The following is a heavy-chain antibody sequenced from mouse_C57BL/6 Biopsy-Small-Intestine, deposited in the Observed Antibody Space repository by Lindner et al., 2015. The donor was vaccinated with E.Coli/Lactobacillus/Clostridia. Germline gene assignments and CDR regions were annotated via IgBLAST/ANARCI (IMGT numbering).Heavy chain of an antibody. J-gene: IGHJ2*01. CDR1: GSTFTSHP. CDR2: FHPYDYDS. V-gene: IGHV1-47*01. CDR3: ARGSIFDY. Sequence: VQLQESGAELVKPGASVKMSCMASGSTFTSHPIEWVKQIHGKSLEWIGSFHPYDYDSKYNENFKGKATLTVEKSSSTVYLELSRLTSDDSAVYYCARGSIFDYWGQGTTLTVSS.